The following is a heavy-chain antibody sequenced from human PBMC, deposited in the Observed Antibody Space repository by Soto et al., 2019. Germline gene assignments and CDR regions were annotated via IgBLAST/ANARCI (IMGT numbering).Heavy chain of an antibody. Sequence: EVQLVESGGGLVKSGGSLRLSCAASGFTFSSYSMNWVRQAPGKGLEWVSSISSSSSYIYYADSVEGGCTISRDNAKNWRYRQMNSLRAEDTAVYYCARIGGGGDCYRYYYYGMDVWGQGTTVAVSS. D-gene: IGHD2-21*02. CDR1: GFTFSSYS. J-gene: IGHJ6*02. CDR2: ISSSSSYI. V-gene: IGHV3-21*01. CDR3: ARIGGGGDCYRYYYYGMDV.